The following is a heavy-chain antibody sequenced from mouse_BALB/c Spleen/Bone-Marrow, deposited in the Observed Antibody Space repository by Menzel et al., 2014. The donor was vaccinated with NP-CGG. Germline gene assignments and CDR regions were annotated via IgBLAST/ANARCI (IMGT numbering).Heavy chain of an antibody. J-gene: IGHJ1*01. Sequence: SLSLTCNNSVSSITSGYSWDWIRQFPGNQLEWMEYISFYGRNNYRPPLKNRISIHRDISKYHFVLRLNSVSTHYTATYYCAREVYFFFDFR. CDR1: VSSITSGYS. CDR2: ISFYGRN. V-gene: IGHV3-6*02. CDR3: AREVYFFFDF.